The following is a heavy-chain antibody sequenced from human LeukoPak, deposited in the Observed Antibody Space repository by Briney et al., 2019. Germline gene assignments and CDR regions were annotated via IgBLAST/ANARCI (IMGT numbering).Heavy chain of an antibody. CDR3: ARVNVRYYDSSGYYLAY. V-gene: IGHV4-61*02. D-gene: IGHD3-22*01. J-gene: IGHJ4*02. Sequence: PSETLSLTCTVSGGSISSGSYYWSWIRQPAGKGLEWIGRIYTSGSTNYNPSLKSRVTISVDTSKNQFSLKLSSVTAADTAVYYCARVNVRYYDSSGYYLAYWGQGTLVTVSS. CDR2: IYTSGST. CDR1: GGSISSGSYY.